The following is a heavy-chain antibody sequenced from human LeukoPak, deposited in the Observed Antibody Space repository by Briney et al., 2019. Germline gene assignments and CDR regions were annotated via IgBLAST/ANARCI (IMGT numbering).Heavy chain of an antibody. D-gene: IGHD3-10*01. CDR1: GGSISSYY. CDR2: IYTSGST. V-gene: IGHV4-4*07. Sequence: PSETLSLTCTVSGGSISSYYWSWIRQPAGKGLEWIGRIYTSGSTNYNPSLKSRVTMSVDTSKNQFSLKLSSVTAADTAVYYCARDMDPSPMARGVIIRSNWFDPWGQGTLVTVSS. J-gene: IGHJ5*02. CDR3: ARDMDPSPMARGVIIRSNWFDP.